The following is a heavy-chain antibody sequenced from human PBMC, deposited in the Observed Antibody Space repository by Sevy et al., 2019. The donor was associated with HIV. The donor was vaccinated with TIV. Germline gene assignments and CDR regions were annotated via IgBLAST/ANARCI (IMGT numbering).Heavy chain of an antibody. D-gene: IGHD3-22*01. CDR2: ISGPGLST. Sequence: GGSLRLSCAASGFTFNTHAMTWVRQAPGKGLEWVSVISGPGLSTYYADSVKGRFTNSRDNSKNTLYLQMNSLRADDTATYYCAKALNPALESMIEVVLRTLKGFDVWGQGTMVTVSS. CDR3: AKALNPALESMIEVVLRTLKGFDV. V-gene: IGHV3-23*01. J-gene: IGHJ3*01. CDR1: GFTFNTHA.